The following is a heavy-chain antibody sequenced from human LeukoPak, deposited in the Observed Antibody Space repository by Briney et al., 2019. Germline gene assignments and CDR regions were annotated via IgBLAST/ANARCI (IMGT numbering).Heavy chain of an antibody. CDR1: DYTFTSYG. CDR3: ARFAVHRRLAVAGQFGLDY. V-gene: IGHV1-18*01. J-gene: IGHJ4*02. CDR2: ISAYNGNT. Sequence: ASVKVSCKASDYTFTSYGISWVRQGPGQGLEWMGWISAYNGNTNYAQKLQGRVTMTTDTSTSTAYMELRSLRFGDTAVYYCARFAVHRRLAVAGQFGLDYWGQGTLVTVSS. D-gene: IGHD6-19*01.